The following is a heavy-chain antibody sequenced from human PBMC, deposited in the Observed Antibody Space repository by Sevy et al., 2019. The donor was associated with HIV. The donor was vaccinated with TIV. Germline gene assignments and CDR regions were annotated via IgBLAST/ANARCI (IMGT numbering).Heavy chain of an antibody. J-gene: IGHJ5*02. V-gene: IGHV3-30*02. Sequence: GGSLRLSCAASGFTFSSYGMHWVRQAPGKGLEWVVFIRYDGSNKYYADSVKGRFTISRDNSKNTLYQQMNSLRAEDTAVYYCAKDLPYIVVVPAAIGWFDPWGQGTLVTVSS. D-gene: IGHD2-2*01. CDR2: IRYDGSNK. CDR3: AKDLPYIVVVPAAIGWFDP. CDR1: GFTFSSYG.